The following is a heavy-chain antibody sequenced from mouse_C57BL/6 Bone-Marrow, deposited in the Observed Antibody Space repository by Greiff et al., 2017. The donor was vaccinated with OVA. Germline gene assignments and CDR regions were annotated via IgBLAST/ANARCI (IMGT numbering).Heavy chain of an antibody. CDR3: ARPGDYDGDWFAY. J-gene: IGHJ3*01. V-gene: IGHV1-47*01. CDR1: GYTFTTYP. D-gene: IGHD2-4*01. CDR2: FHPYNDDT. Sequence: QVQLQQSGAELVKPGASVKMSCKASGYTFTTYPLEWMKQNHGKSLAWIGNFHPYNDDTKYNEKFKGKATLTVEKSSSTVYLELSRLTSDDSAVYYCARPGDYDGDWFAYWGQGTLVTVSA.